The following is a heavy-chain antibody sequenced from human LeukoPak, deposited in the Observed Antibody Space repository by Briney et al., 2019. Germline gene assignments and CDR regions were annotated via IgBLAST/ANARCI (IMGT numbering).Heavy chain of an antibody. D-gene: IGHD3-3*01. J-gene: IGHJ4*02. Sequence: GGSLRLSCAASGFTFSNYAMSWVRQAPGQGLEWVSGISGSGGNTYYADSVKGRFTISRDNSKNTLFLQMSSLRAEDTAVYYCAKDFEVQDHRTPNFDCWGQGALVTVSS. CDR3: AKDFEVQDHRTPNFDC. CDR2: ISGSGGNT. V-gene: IGHV3-23*01. CDR1: GFTFSNYA.